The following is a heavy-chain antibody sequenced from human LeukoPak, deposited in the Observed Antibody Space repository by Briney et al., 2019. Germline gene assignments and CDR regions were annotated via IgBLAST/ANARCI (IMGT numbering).Heavy chain of an antibody. CDR3: VRDYARVFDY. Sequence: ASMKVSCRASGYTFTGLYLHWVRQAPGQGLEWMGWINPKNGDTNYARKFQGRVTVTRDTSISTAYMELSRLRSDDTAVYFCVRDYARVFDYWGQGTLVTASS. CDR2: INPKNGDT. CDR1: GYTFTGLY. J-gene: IGHJ4*02. D-gene: IGHD2-2*01. V-gene: IGHV1-2*02.